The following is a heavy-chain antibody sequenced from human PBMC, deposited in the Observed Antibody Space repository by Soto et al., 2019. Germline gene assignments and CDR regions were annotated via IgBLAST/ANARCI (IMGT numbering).Heavy chain of an antibody. D-gene: IGHD3-16*02. Sequence: PSETLSLTCTVSGGSISSGDYYWSWIRQPPGKGLEWIGYIYYSGSTYYNPSLKSRVTISVDTSKNQFSLKLSSVTAADTAVYYCAGLQSMRLSGLGPWGQGTLVTVSS. CDR3: AGLQSMRLSGLGP. V-gene: IGHV4-30-4*01. CDR1: GGSISSGDYY. CDR2: IYYSGST. J-gene: IGHJ5*02.